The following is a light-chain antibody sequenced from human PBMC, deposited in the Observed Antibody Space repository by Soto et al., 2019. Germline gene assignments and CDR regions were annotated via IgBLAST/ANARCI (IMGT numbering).Light chain of an antibody. Sequence: EIVLTQSPGTLSLSPGESATLSCRASESVDKNYLAWFQHKPGQAPRLLIYDVSNRATGIPDRFSASGSGTDFTLTVSRLEPEDFAVYYCQQRDYWLTFGGGTKLEI. CDR2: DVS. CDR1: ESVDKNY. V-gene: IGKV3D-20*02. J-gene: IGKJ4*01. CDR3: QQRDYWLT.